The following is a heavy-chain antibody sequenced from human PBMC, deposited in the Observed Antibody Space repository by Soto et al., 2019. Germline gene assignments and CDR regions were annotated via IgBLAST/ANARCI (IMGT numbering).Heavy chain of an antibody. CDR3: ARSVSGAVAGGYFDY. V-gene: IGHV1-2*04. J-gene: IGHJ4*02. CDR1: GYTFTGYY. D-gene: IGHD6-19*01. Sequence: QVQLVQSGAEVKKPGASVKVSCKASGYTFTGYYMHWVRQAPGQGLEWMGWINPNSGGTNYAQKFQGWVTRTRDTSISTAYMELSRLRSDDTAVYYCARSVSGAVAGGYFDYWGQGTLVTVSS. CDR2: INPNSGGT.